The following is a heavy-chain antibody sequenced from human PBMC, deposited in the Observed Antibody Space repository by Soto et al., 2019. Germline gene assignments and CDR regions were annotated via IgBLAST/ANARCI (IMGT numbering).Heavy chain of an antibody. J-gene: IGHJ4*02. D-gene: IGHD1-1*01. CDR3: ARGRYGDY. V-gene: IGHV1-18*01. CDR1: GYAFTTYG. CDR2: ISAHNGNT. Sequence: QGHLVQSGAEVKKPGASVKVSCKGSGYAFTTYGITWVRQAPGQGLERMGWISAHNGNTNYAQKLQRRVTATRDTSTSTAYMELRSLRSDVTAVYYYARGRYGDYWGQGALVTVSS.